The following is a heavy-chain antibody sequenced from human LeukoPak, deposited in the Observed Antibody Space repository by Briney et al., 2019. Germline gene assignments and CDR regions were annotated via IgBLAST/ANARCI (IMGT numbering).Heavy chain of an antibody. V-gene: IGHV1-18*01. CDR2: ISAYNGNT. D-gene: IGHD3-22*01. Sequence: ASVKVSCKASGYTFTSYGISWVRQAPGQGLEWMGWISAYNGNTNYAQKLQGRVTMTTDTSTSTAYVELRSLRSDDTAVYYCAREQYYYDSSGSFDYWGQGTLVTVSS. J-gene: IGHJ4*02. CDR1: GYTFTSYG. CDR3: AREQYYYDSSGSFDY.